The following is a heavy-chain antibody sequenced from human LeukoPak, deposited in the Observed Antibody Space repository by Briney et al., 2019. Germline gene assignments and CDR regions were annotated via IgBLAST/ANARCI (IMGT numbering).Heavy chain of an antibody. CDR3: ARDQQSIAAAGTNYMDV. D-gene: IGHD6-13*01. V-gene: IGHV4-34*01. CDR2: INHRGST. Sequence: SETPSLTCAVYGGSFSGYYWSWIRQPPGKGLEWIGEINHRGSTNYNPSLKSRVTISVDTSKNQFSLKLSSVTAADTAVYYCARDQQSIAAAGTNYMDVWGKGTTVTISS. J-gene: IGHJ6*03. CDR1: GGSFSGYY.